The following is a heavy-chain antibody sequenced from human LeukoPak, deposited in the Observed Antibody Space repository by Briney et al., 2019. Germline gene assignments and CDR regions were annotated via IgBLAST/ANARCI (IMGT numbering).Heavy chain of an antibody. Sequence: ASVTVSCKASGYTFTSYYIHWVRQAPGQGLEWMGIINPRGGFTTYAQKFQGRVTMTRDTSTSTVYMELSSLRSEDTAVYYCARERIRGNIHFDDRSGYPPHDAFDIWGQGTLITVSS. CDR1: GYTFTSYY. CDR2: INPRGGFT. V-gene: IGHV1-46*01. CDR3: ARERIRGNIHFDDRSGYPPHDAFDI. D-gene: IGHD3-22*01. J-gene: IGHJ3*02.